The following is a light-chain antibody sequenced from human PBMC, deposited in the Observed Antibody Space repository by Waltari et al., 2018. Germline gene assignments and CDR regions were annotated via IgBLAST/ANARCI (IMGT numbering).Light chain of an antibody. V-gene: IGLV2-8*01. J-gene: IGLJ2*01. Sequence: QPALTQPPSASGSPGQSVTISCTGTNSDVGGYNYVSWYQQHPGEAPKLMIFEVTKRPSGFPDRFSGSTSDNTASLTVSGLQAEDEADYYCSSFSGSNNYNVVFGGGTKLTVL. CDR3: SSFSGSNNYNVV. CDR1: NSDVGGYNY. CDR2: EVT.